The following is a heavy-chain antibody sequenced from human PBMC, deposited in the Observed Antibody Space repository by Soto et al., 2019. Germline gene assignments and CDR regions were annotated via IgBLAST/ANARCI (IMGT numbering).Heavy chain of an antibody. CDR3: ARDQGGQSGNFIFDH. J-gene: IGHJ4*02. Sequence: SETLSLTCAVSGGSISGSYYYWGWLRQSPGKGPEWIGSVFYTGFTSYNPSLESRVSVSVDTSKNQFSLQMNSLRADDTAVYCCARDQGGQSGNFIFDHWGQGALVTVSS. V-gene: IGHV4-39*02. CDR1: GGSISGSYYY. CDR2: VFYTGFT. D-gene: IGHD1-26*01.